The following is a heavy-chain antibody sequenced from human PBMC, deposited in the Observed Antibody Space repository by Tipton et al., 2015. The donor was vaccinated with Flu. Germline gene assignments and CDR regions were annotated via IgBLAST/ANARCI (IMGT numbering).Heavy chain of an antibody. D-gene: IGHD6-19*01. CDR3: ARGVAGGFDV. V-gene: IGHV3-66*03. CDR2: IYSTTYI. J-gene: IGHJ3*01. CDR1: GLIVNSNY. Sequence: GSLRLSCAASGLIVNSNYMSWVRQAPGKGLRWISVIYSTTYIYYADSVKGRFTISRDISRNRVYLQMNNLRPDDTGLYYCARGVAGGFDVWGQGTMVTVSS.